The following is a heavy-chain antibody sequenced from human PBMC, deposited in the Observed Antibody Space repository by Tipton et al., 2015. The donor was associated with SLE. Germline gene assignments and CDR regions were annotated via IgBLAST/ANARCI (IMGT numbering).Heavy chain of an antibody. V-gene: IGHV3-30*03. CDR1: GFTFGDYV. J-gene: IGHJ3*02. Sequence: SLRLSCIGSGFTFGDYVMIWVRQAPGKGLEWVAVISYDGSNKYYADSVKGRFTISRDNSKNTLYLQMNSLRAEDTAVYYCARDRGGSDIWGQGTMVTVSS. CDR2: ISYDGSNK. CDR3: ARDRGGSDI. D-gene: IGHD1-26*01.